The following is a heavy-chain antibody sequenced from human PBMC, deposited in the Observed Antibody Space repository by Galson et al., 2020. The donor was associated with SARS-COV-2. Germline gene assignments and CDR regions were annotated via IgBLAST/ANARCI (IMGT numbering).Heavy chain of an antibody. CDR1: GFSFSTYA. Sequence: GGSLRLSCAASGFSFSTYAMNWVRQAPGKGLEWVAVISYDGNTKYFADSVKGRFTISRDNSKNTLYLQMNSLRDEDTAVYFCARTKNIATRPLDYWGQGSLVTVSS. D-gene: IGHD6-6*01. V-gene: IGHV3-30*04. CDR3: ARTKNIATRPLDY. CDR2: ISYDGNTK. J-gene: IGHJ4*02.